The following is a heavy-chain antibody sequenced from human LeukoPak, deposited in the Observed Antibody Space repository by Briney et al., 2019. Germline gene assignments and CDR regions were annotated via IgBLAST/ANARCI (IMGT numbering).Heavy chain of an antibody. V-gene: IGHV3-21*01. D-gene: IGHD2-15*01. J-gene: IGHJ6*02. CDR2: ITSGGSYI. CDR1: GFTFSSYN. Sequence: GGSLRLSCAASGFTFSSYNMNWVRQAPGKGLEWVSSITSGGSYIYYPDSVEGRFTISRDNAKNSLYLQMNSLRAEDTAVYYCARETPYCSGGSCYYGMDVWGQGTTVTVSS. CDR3: ARETPYCSGGSCYYGMDV.